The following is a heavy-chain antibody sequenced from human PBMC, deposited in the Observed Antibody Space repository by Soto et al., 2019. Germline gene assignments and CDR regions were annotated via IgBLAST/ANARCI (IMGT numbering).Heavy chain of an antibody. D-gene: IGHD6-19*01. CDR1: GFILSSYA. J-gene: IGHJ4*02. CDR2: ISYDGSNK. V-gene: IGHV3-30-3*01. Sequence: PGGSLRLSCAASGFILSSYAMHWVRQAPGKGLEGVAVISYDGSNKYYADCVKGRVTISRDNSKNTLYLQMISLRAEDRAVYYSPRELTRKVAGPFAYWGQGT. CDR3: PRELTRKVAGPFAY.